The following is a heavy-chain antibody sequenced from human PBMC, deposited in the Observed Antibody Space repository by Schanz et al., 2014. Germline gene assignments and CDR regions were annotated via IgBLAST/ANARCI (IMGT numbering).Heavy chain of an antibody. V-gene: IGHV3-33*06. CDR2: IWYDGTDR. Sequence: QVQLVESGGGVVRPGRSLRLSCAASGFTFNNYGMHWVRQAPGKGLEWVAVIWYDGTDRYYAASVKGRFTISRDNSKNTLYLQMNSLRAEDTAVYYCAKGSMAARPLLPTDYYFYGTDIWGQGTTVTVSS. CDR1: GFTFNNYG. D-gene: IGHD6-6*01. CDR3: AKGSMAARPLLPTDYYFYGTDI. J-gene: IGHJ6*02.